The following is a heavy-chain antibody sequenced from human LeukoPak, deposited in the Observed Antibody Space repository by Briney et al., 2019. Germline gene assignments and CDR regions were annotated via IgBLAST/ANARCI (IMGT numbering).Heavy chain of an antibody. Sequence: ASVKVSCKASGYTFTSYGISWVRQAPGQGLEWMGWISAYNGNTNYAQKLQGRVTMTIDTSTSTAYMELRSLRSDDTAVYYCAGLSSPLNLRYWYFDLWGRGTLVTVSS. CDR2: ISAYNGNT. V-gene: IGHV1-18*01. CDR3: AGLSSPLNLRYWYFDL. J-gene: IGHJ2*01. D-gene: IGHD1-14*01. CDR1: GYTFTSYG.